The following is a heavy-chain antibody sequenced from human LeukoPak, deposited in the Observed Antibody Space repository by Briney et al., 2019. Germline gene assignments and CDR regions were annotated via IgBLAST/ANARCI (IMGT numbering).Heavy chain of an antibody. CDR3: ARDLGTTQGH. J-gene: IGHJ4*02. CDR2: ISSSSSYI. D-gene: IGHD1-1*01. V-gene: IGHV3-21*01. Sequence: PGGSLRLSCAASGFTFSGYSMNWVRQAPGKGLEWVSSISSSSSYIYYADSVKGRFTISRDNAKNSLYLQMNSLRAEDTAVYYCARDLGTTQGHWGQGTLVTVSS. CDR1: GFTFSGYS.